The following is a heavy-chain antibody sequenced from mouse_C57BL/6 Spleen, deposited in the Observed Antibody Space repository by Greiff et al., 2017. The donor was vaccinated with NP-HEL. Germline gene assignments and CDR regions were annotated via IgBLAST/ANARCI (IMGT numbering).Heavy chain of an antibody. CDR3: TKYYYGSSYDYAMDY. D-gene: IGHD1-1*01. J-gene: IGHJ4*01. CDR1: GFNIKDDY. Sequence: VQLQQPGAELVRPGASVKLSCTASGFNIKDDYMHWVKQRPEQGLEWIGWIDPENGDTEYASKFQGKATITADTSSNTAYLQLSSLTSEDTAVYYCTKYYYGSSYDYAMDYWGQGTSVTVSS. V-gene: IGHV14-4*01. CDR2: IDPENGDT.